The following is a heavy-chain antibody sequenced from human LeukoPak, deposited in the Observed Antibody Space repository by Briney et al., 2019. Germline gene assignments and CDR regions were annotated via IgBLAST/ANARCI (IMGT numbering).Heavy chain of an antibody. CDR2: IYTSGST. D-gene: IGHD6-19*01. Sequence: PSETLSLTCAVYGGSFSGYYWNWIRQPAGKGLEWIGRIYTSGSTNYNPSLKSRVTISVDTSKKQFSLKLSSVTAADTAVYYCAGRIAVAGFDYWGQGTLVTVSS. CDR1: GGSFSGYY. V-gene: IGHV4-59*10. CDR3: AGRIAVAGFDY. J-gene: IGHJ4*02.